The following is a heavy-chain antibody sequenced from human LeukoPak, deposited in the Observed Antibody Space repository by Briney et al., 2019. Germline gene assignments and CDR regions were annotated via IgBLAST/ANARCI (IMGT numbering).Heavy chain of an antibody. CDR3: ARRGSGKYSDY. CDR1: VGSVSSYY. CDR2: IYYSGNT. Sequence: SYALSLTCTVSVGSVSSYYWSWIRQPPGRGLEGIGYIYYSGNTNYDPSLKSRVTISVDTSKNQFSLKLSSVTAADTAVYYCARRGSGKYSDYWGQGTLVTVSS. J-gene: IGHJ4*02. V-gene: IGHV4-59*08. D-gene: IGHD3-10*01.